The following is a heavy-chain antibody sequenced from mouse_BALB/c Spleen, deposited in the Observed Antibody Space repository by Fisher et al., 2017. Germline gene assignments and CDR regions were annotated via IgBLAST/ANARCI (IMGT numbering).Heavy chain of an antibody. D-gene: IGHD2-10*01. V-gene: IGHV5-17*02. Sequence: GRFTISRDNPKNTLFLQMTSLRSEDTAMYYCASLHGLMDYWGQGTSVTVSS. J-gene: IGHJ4*01. CDR3: ASLHGLMDY.